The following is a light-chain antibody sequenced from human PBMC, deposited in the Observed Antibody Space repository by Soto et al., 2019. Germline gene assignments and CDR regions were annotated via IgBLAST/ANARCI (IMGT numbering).Light chain of an antibody. V-gene: IGLV4-69*01. J-gene: IGLJ2*01. CDR1: SGHSSYA. Sequence: QSVLTQSPSASASLGASVKLTCTLSSGHSSYAIAWHQQQPEKGPRFLMKLNSDGSHTEGDGIPDRFSGSSSGAERYLTISSLQSEDEADYYCQTWVTGIVVFGAGTKLTV. CDR2: LNSDGSH. CDR3: QTWVTGIVV.